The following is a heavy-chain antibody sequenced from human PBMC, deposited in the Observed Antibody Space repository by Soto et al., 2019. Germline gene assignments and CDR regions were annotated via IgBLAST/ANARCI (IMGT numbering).Heavy chain of an antibody. CDR3: AEDGPNYYGSGSYYPIADWFDP. V-gene: IGHV3-23*01. D-gene: IGHD3-10*01. Sequence: LRLSCAASGFTFSSYAMSWVRQSPWKWLEWVSAISGSGGSTYYADSVKGRFTISRDNSKNTLYLQMNSLRAEDTAVYYCAEDGPNYYGSGSYYPIADWFDPWGQGTLVTVSS. CDR1: GFTFSSYA. CDR2: ISGSGGST. J-gene: IGHJ5*02.